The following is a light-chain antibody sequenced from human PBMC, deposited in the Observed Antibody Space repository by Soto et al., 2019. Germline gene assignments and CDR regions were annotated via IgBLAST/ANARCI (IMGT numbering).Light chain of an antibody. J-gene: IGLJ3*02. V-gene: IGLV1-44*01. CDR3: ATWDDSLNARGV. CDR1: SSNIGNNA. Sequence: QSVLTQTPSASGTPGQTVTISWSGSSSNIGNNAVSWYQQFPGTAPKLLIYNNNQRPSGVPDRFSGSKSGTSASLAISGLQSEDEADYYCATWDDSLNARGVFGGGTKLTVL. CDR2: NNN.